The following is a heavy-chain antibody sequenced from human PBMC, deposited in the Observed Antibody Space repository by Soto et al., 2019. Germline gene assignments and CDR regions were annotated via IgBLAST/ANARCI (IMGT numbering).Heavy chain of an antibody. Sequence: PGGSLRLSCAASGFTFISYWMSWVRQAPGKGLEWVANIKQDGSEKYYVDSVKGRFTISRDNAKNSLYLQMNSLRAEDTAAYYCARDLYYDSSGYYGDFDYWGQGTLVTVSS. CDR3: ARDLYYDSSGYYGDFDY. J-gene: IGHJ4*02. CDR1: GFTFISYW. CDR2: IKQDGSEK. V-gene: IGHV3-7*01. D-gene: IGHD3-22*01.